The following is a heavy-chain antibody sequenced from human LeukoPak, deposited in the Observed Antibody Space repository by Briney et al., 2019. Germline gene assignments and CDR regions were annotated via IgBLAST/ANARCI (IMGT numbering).Heavy chain of an antibody. CDR3: ASPGIVAAGTDRGFDY. D-gene: IGHD6-13*01. CDR2: INYSGST. CDR1: GASISSYY. Sequence: NPSETLSLTCTVSGASISSYYWSWIRQTPGKGLGWIGFINYSGSTNYNPSLKSRVTISVDTSKNQFSLKLSSVTAADTAVYYCASPGIVAAGTDRGFDYWGQGTLVTVSS. J-gene: IGHJ4*02. V-gene: IGHV4-59*01.